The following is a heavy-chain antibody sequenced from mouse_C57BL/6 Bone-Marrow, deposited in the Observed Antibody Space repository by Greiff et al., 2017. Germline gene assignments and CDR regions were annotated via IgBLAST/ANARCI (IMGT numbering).Heavy chain of an antibody. CDR3: ARDYGSSYEGFDY. Sequence: VQLQQPGAELVKPGASVKMSCKASGYTFTSYWITWVKQRPGQGLEWIGDIYPGSGSTNYNEKFKSKATLTVDTSSSTAYMQLSSLTSEDSAVYYCARDYGSSYEGFDYWGKGTTLTGSS. D-gene: IGHD1-1*01. J-gene: IGHJ2*01. CDR2: IYPGSGST. CDR1: GYTFTSYW. V-gene: IGHV1-55*01.